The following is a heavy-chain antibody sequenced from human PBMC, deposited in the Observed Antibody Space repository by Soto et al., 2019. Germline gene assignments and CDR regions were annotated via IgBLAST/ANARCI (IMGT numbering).Heavy chain of an antibody. D-gene: IGHD1-1*01. CDR2: IYYSGST. J-gene: IGHJ6*02. CDR3: ARDGIRDWSHPGGYYYYYGMDV. CDR1: GGSISSGGYY. Sequence: QVQLQESGPGLVKPSQTLSLTCTVSGGSISSGGYYWSWIRQHPGKGLEWIGYIYYSGSTYYNPSLKSRVTISVDTSKNQFSLKLSSVTAADTAVYYCARDGIRDWSHPGGYYYYYGMDVWGQGTTVTVSS. V-gene: IGHV4-31*03.